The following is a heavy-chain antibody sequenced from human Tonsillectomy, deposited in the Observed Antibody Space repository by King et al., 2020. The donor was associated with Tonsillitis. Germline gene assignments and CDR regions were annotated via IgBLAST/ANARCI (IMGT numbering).Heavy chain of an antibody. J-gene: IGHJ2*01. V-gene: IGHV1-18*01. CDR2: ISAYNGNT. D-gene: IGHD7-27*01. CDR3: SRDLLGIDFVGGYFDL. Sequence: VQLVESGAEVKKPGASVKVSCTASGYTFTSYGISWVRQAPGQGLEWMGWISAYNGNTNYAQKLQGRVTMTTDTSTSTAYMELRSLRSDDTAVYYCSRDLLGIDFVGGYFDLWGRGTLVTVSS. CDR1: GYTFTSYG.